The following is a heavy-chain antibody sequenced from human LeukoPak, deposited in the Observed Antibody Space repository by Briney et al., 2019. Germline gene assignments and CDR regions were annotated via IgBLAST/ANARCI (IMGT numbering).Heavy chain of an antibody. V-gene: IGHV4-59*08. CDR2: IYNSANT. J-gene: IGHJ3*01. CDR1: GDSISSSY. CDR3: ARRSSSRSDGNGYYYGHDAFDV. D-gene: IGHD3-22*01. Sequence: ASETLSLTCSVSGDSISSSYWSWIRQPPGKGLEWIGNIYNSANTNYNPSLQSRVTMSVDPSKSQFSLQLTSVSAPDTAVYYGARRSSSRSDGNGYYYGHDAFDVWGQGTLVTVSS.